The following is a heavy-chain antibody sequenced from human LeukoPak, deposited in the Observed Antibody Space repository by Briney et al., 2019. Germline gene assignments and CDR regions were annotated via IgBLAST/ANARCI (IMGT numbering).Heavy chain of an antibody. Sequence: GGSLRLSCAASGFTFSSYAMHWVRKAPGKGLEWVAVISYDGSNKYYADSVKGRFTISRDNSKNTLYLQMNSLRAEDTAVYYCARVGYDSSGYYYPPYFDYWGQGTLVTVSS. V-gene: IGHV3-30-3*01. CDR1: GFTFSSYA. J-gene: IGHJ4*02. CDR2: ISYDGSNK. D-gene: IGHD3-22*01. CDR3: ARVGYDSSGYYYPPYFDY.